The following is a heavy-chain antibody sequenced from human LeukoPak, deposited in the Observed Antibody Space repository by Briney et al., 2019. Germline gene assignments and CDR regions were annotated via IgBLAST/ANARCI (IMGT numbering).Heavy chain of an antibody. Sequence: SQTLSLTCTVSGDSISSGSYFWSWTRQPAGKGLEWIGRIFTSGSPNYNPSLKSRVTLSVDTSKNQFSLKLSSVTAADTAVYFCARDAPYNSGWYPDYWGQGTLVTVSS. CDR1: GDSISSGSYF. CDR3: ARDAPYNSGWYPDY. D-gene: IGHD6-19*01. J-gene: IGHJ4*02. CDR2: IFTSGSP. V-gene: IGHV4-61*02.